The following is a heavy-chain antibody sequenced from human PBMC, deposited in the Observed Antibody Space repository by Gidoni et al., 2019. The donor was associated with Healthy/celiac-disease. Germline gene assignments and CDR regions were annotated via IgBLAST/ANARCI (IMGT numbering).Heavy chain of an antibody. V-gene: IGHV4-61*02. D-gene: IGHD6-13*01. J-gene: IGHJ5*02. CDR3: ARQTIDSSSWYSAGWFDP. CDR1: GGSISSGSYY. CDR2: IYTSGST. Sequence: QVQLQESGPGLVKPSQTLSLTCTVSGGSISSGSYYWRWIRQPAGKGLEWIGRIYTSGSTNYNPSLKSRVTISVDTSKNQFSLKLSSVTAADTAVYYCARQTIDSSSWYSAGWFDPWGQGTLVTVSS.